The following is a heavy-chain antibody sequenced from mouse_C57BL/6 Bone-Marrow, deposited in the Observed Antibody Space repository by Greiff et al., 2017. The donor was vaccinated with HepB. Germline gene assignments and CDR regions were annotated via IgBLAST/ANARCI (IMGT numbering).Heavy chain of an antibody. J-gene: IGHJ3*01. CDR3: AMGGGLGRPSY. CDR1: GYTFTSYG. CDR2: IYPRSGNT. Sequence: VQLQQSGAELARPGASVKLSCKASGYTFTSYGISWVKQRTGQGLEWIGAIYPRSGNTYYNEKFKGKATLSADKSYSTEYMGLRSQTSEDSSVYFCAMGGGLGRPSYWGQGTLVTVSA. D-gene: IGHD2-2*01. V-gene: IGHV1-81*01.